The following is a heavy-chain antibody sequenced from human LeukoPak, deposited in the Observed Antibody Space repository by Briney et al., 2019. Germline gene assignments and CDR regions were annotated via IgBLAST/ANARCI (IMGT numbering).Heavy chain of an antibody. V-gene: IGHV3-30*02. CDR3: AKAINGYSYGIDAFDI. D-gene: IGHD5-18*01. Sequence: GGSLRLSCAASGFTFSSFGIHWVRQAPGKGLEWVAFIRYDGSNKYYTDSVKGRFTISRDNSKKTLYLQMNSLRTEDTAVYYCAKAINGYSYGIDAFDIWGQGTMVTVSS. CDR2: IRYDGSNK. CDR1: GFTFSSFG. J-gene: IGHJ3*02.